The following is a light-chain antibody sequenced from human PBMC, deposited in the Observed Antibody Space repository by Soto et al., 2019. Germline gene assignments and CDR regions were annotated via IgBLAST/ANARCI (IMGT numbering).Light chain of an antibody. J-gene: IGLJ2*01. CDR1: SSDVGGYNY. Sequence: QSALTQPASVSGSPGQSITISCTGTSSDVGGYNYVSWYQQHPGKAPKLMIYDVSNRPSGVSNRFSGSKSGNTASLTISGLQAEDEAYYYCSSYTSSSTQVVFGGGTKLTVL. CDR2: DVS. V-gene: IGLV2-14*01. CDR3: SSYTSSSTQVV.